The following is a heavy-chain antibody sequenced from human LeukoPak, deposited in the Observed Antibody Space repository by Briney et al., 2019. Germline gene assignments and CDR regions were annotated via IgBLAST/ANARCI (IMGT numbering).Heavy chain of an antibody. J-gene: IGHJ4*02. CDR2: INYSGRT. V-gene: IGHV4-39*01. CDR1: GGSISSSSYY. D-gene: IGHD3-10*01. CDR3: ARRYYYYGSGSYYKPASSFDY. Sequence: PSETLSLTCTVSGGSISSSSYYWGWIRQPPGKGLEWIGSINYSGRTYYNPSLKSRVTISVNTSKSQFSLKLSSVTAADTAVYYCARRYYYYGSGSYYKPASSFDYWGQGTLVTVSS.